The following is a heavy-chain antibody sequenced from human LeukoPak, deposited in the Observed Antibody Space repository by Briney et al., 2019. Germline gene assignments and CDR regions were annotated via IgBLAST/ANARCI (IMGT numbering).Heavy chain of an antibody. CDR1: GFTFSSYG. D-gene: IGHD3-16*01. V-gene: IGHV3-30*18. CDR3: AKDGFYPLRFTGY. CDR2: ISYDGSNK. J-gene: IGHJ4*02. Sequence: GRSLRLSCAASGFTFSSYGMHWVRQAPGKGLEWVAVISYDGSNKYYADSVKGRFTISRDNSKNTLYLQMNSLRAEDTAVYYCAKDGFYPLRFTGYWGQGTLVTVSS.